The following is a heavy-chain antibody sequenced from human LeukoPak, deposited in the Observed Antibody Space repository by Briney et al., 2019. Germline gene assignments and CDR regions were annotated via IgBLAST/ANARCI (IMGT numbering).Heavy chain of an antibody. D-gene: IGHD6-19*01. CDR2: INPNSGGT. V-gene: IGHV1-2*02. J-gene: IGHJ5*02. CDR1: GYTFTVYY. CDR3: ARESLPSIAVAGVDP. Sequence: ASVKVSFKASGYTFTVYYMHWVRQAPGQGVERMGWINPNSGGTNYAQKFQGRVTMTRDTSISTAYMELSRLRSDDTAVYYCARESLPSIAVAGVDPWGQGTLVTVSS.